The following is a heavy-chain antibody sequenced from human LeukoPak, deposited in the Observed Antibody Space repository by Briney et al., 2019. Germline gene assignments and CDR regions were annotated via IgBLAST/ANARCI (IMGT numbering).Heavy chain of an antibody. CDR2: IYYSGST. V-gene: IGHV4-59*01. CDR1: GGSISSYY. D-gene: IGHD4-17*01. CDR3: ARVTSRPGAYGDHFDY. J-gene: IGHJ4*02. Sequence: SETLSLTCTVSGGSISSYYWSWIRQPPGKGLEWIGYIYYSGSTNYSPSLKSRVTISVDTSKNQFSLKLSSVTAADRAVYYCARVTSRPGAYGDHFDYWGQGTLVTVSS.